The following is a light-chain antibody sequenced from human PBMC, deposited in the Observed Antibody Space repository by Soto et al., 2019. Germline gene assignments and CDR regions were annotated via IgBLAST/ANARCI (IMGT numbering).Light chain of an antibody. CDR3: CSLTTSHPYV. CDR2: HVT. J-gene: IGLJ1*01. CDR1: SSDIGHYDY. Sequence: QPVLTQPAPVSGSPGQSITISCTGTSSDIGHYDYVSWYQQHPGKAPKLMIYHVTYRPSGVSNRYSGSKSGNSASLTTSGLQADDEADYYCCSLTTSHPYVFESGTKVTVL. V-gene: IGLV2-14*03.